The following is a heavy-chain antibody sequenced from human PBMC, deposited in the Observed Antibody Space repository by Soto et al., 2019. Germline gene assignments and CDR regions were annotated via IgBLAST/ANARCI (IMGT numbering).Heavy chain of an antibody. Sequence: SVKVSCKXSGGTFSSYGISWVRQAPGQGLEWMGGIIPIFGTANYAQKFQGRVTITADKSTSTVYMELSSLRSEDTAVYYCARNHDSSGDPRGERRNWFDPWGQGTLVTVSS. CDR2: IIPIFGTA. V-gene: IGHV1-69*06. CDR1: GGTFSSYG. D-gene: IGHD3-22*01. J-gene: IGHJ5*02. CDR3: ARNHDSSGDPRGERRNWFDP.